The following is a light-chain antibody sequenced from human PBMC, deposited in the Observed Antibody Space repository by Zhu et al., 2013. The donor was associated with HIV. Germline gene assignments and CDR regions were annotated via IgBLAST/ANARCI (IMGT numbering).Light chain of an antibody. CDR3: HQYYDFPYT. Sequence: AIQLTQSPSSLSASVGDRVAITCRASQGINSALAWYQQKVGKPPNLLIYDVSDLESGVPSRFSASGSGTDFTLTIDGLQSEDFATYYCHQYYDFPYTFGQGTTL. CDR1: QGINSA. V-gene: IGKV1D-13*01. J-gene: IGKJ2*01. CDR2: DVS.